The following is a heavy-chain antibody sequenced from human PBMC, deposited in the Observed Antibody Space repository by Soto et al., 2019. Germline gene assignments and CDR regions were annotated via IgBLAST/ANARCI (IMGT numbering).Heavy chain of an antibody. CDR3: ARGRRRYCTNGVCYNRGWPSSSQCDY. Sequence: SETLSLTCAVYGGSFSGYYWSWIRQPPGKGLEWIGEINHSGSTNYNPSLKSRVTISVDTSKNQFSLKLSSVTAADTAVYYCARGRRRYCTNGVCYNRGWPSSSQCDYWGQGTLVTVSS. CDR2: INHSGST. J-gene: IGHJ4*02. V-gene: IGHV4-34*01. CDR1: GGSFSGYY. D-gene: IGHD2-8*01.